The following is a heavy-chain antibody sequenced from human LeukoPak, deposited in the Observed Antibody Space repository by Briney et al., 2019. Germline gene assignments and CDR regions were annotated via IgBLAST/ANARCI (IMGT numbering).Heavy chain of an antibody. CDR3: AKDIQLST. Sequence: GGSLRLPCAASGFTFSVAAMTWVRQAPGKGLEWVSLIGASGESTYYADSVKGRFTISRDNSENTLSLQMNSLRVEDTAMYFCAKDIQLSTWGLGTMVTVSS. CDR2: IGASGEST. CDR1: GFTFSVAA. D-gene: IGHD5-24*01. V-gene: IGHV3-23*01. J-gene: IGHJ3*01.